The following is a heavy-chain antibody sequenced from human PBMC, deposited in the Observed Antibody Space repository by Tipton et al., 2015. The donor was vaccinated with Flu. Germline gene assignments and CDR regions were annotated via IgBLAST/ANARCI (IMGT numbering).Heavy chain of an antibody. CDR1: GGSISSGGYY. J-gene: IGHJ4*02. V-gene: IGHV4-31*03. Sequence: TLSLTCTVSGGSISSGGYYWSWIRQHPGKGLEWIGYIYYSGSTYYNPSLKSRVTISVDTSKHQFSLKLSSVTAADTAVYYCARWYYDILTGYYTQGPNFDYWGQGTLVTVSS. CDR3: ARWYYDILTGYYTQGPNFDY. D-gene: IGHD3-9*01. CDR2: IYYSGST.